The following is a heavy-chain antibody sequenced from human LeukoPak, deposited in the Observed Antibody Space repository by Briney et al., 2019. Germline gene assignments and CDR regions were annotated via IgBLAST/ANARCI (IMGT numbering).Heavy chain of an antibody. CDR3: GRRGSGWYNAFDI. D-gene: IGHD6-19*01. CDR1: GGSISTSSYY. Sequence: SETLSLTCTVSGGSISTSSYYWGWIRQPPGKGLEWIGSIFYSGSTYYNPPLKSRVTISVDTSKNQFALKLSSVTAAGTAVYYCGRRGSGWYNAFDIWGQGTMVTVSS. V-gene: IGHV4-39*01. J-gene: IGHJ3*02. CDR2: IFYSGST.